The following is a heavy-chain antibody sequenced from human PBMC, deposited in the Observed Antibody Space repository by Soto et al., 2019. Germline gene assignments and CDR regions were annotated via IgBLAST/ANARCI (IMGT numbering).Heavy chain of an antibody. Sequence: GGSLRLSCVFSGFTFSTYTMNWVRQAPGKGLEWVSSINGRSNYVYYADSVKGRFTISRDNAKNSLYLQMNRLRAEDTAIYYCAREDGVVGSSSAFDHWGLGTQVTVSS. CDR3: AREDGVVGSSSAFDH. CDR1: GFTFSTYT. D-gene: IGHD1-26*01. CDR2: INGRSNYV. V-gene: IGHV3-21*01. J-gene: IGHJ4*02.